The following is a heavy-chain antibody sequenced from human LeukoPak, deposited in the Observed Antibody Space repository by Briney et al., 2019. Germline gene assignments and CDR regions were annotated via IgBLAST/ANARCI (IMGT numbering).Heavy chain of an antibody. V-gene: IGHV1-18*01. Sequence: GASVKVSCKASGYTFTSYGISWVRQAPRQGIDWMGWISTYNGNTNYAQKIQGRVTMTTDTSTSTAYMELRSLRSDDTAVYYCARGPYCSGDTCYSQYFDYWGQGTLVTVSS. J-gene: IGHJ4*02. CDR1: GYTFTSYG. CDR3: ARGPYCSGDTCYSQYFDY. CDR2: ISTYNGNT. D-gene: IGHD2-15*01.